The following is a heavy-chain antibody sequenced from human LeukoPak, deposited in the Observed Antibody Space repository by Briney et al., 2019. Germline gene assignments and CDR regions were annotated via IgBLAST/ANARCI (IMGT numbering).Heavy chain of an antibody. V-gene: IGHV3-23*01. Sequence: GGSLRLSCAASGLTFSSYGMNWVRQAPGKGLEWVSAVSDNGDRTYYADSVKGRFTISRDNSKNTLYLQMNSLRADDTAVYYVEKYQNGCVVAPAPNLDVWGKGTLVTVSS. J-gene: IGHJ4*02. CDR2: VSDNGDRT. CDR3: EKYQNGCVVAPAPNLDV. D-gene: IGHD2-15*01. CDR1: GLTFSSYG.